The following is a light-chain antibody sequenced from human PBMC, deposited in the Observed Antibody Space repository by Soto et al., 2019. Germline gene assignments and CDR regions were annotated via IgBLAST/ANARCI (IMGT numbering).Light chain of an antibody. J-gene: IGKJ3*01. CDR1: QSISNS. V-gene: IGKV1-27*01. Sequence: DIPMTQSPSSLSASVGDRVTITCRASQSISNSLAWYQQKPGKVPKLLIYSASTLQSGVPSRFRGSGSGTDFTLTISSLQPQDVATYYCQQYNNAPPFTFGPGTKVEIK. CDR2: SAS. CDR3: QQYNNAPPFT.